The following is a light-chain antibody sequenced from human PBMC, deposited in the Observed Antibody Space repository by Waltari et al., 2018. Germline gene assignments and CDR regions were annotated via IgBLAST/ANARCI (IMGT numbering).Light chain of an antibody. Sequence: SYELTQPPSVSVSPGQTASITCSGDKLGAKYACWYQQKPGQSPVLVIYQDSKRPSGIPERFSGSNSGNTATLTISGTQAMDEADCYCQAWDSSTGEVFGGGTKLTVL. J-gene: IGLJ2*01. CDR1: KLGAKY. V-gene: IGLV3-1*01. CDR3: QAWDSSTGEV. CDR2: QDS.